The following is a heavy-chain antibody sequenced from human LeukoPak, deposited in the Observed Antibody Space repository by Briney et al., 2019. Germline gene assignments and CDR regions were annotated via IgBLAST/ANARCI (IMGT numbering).Heavy chain of an antibody. J-gene: IGHJ4*02. CDR3: ARKIVGATGFDY. CDR1: GGSISSGGYY. CDR2: IYYSGST. Sequence: KPSQTLSLTCTVSGGSISSGGYYWSWIRQHPGKGLEWIGYIYYSGSTYYNPSLKSRVTISVDTSKNQFSLKLSSVTAADTAVYYCARKIVGATGFDYWGQGTLVTVSS. V-gene: IGHV4-31*03. D-gene: IGHD1-26*01.